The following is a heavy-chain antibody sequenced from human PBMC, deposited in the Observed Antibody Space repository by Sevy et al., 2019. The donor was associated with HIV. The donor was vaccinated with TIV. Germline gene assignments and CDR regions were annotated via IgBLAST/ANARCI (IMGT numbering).Heavy chain of an antibody. CDR3: AKDTGSSGYDHYGLDV. D-gene: IGHD6-19*01. CDR2: TSYNEGGE. CDR1: GFTFSNYG. Sequence: GGSLRLSCVASGFTFSNYGTHWVRQAPGKGLEWVAITSYNEGGENYADSVKGRFTISRDNSKNTGYLQMYRLTTEDTGVYYCAKDTGSSGYDHYGLDVWGQGTTVTVSS. J-gene: IGHJ6*02. V-gene: IGHV3-30*18.